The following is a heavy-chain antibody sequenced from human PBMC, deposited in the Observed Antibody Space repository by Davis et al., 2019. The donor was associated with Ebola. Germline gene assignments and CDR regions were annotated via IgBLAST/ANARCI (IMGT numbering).Heavy chain of an antibody. CDR2: IYAVNGDT. J-gene: IGHJ6*02. V-gene: IGHV1-3*01. CDR3: ATSTTVKGRVDYYYGMDV. D-gene: IGHD4-11*01. Sequence: ASVTVSCKASGYTFSNFAMHWVRQAPGQRLEWMGWIYAVNGDTKYSQKFQGRVTMTSDTSTDTAYMELSSLRSEDTAVYYCATSTTVKGRVDYYYGMDVWGQGTTVTVSS. CDR1: GYTFSNFA.